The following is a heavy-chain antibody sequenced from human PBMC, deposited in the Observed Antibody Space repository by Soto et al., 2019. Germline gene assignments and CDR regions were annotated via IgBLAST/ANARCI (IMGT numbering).Heavy chain of an antibody. V-gene: IGHV3-23*01. Sequence: EVQLLESGGGLVQPGGSLRLSCAASGFTFSSYAMSWVRQAPGKGLEWVSAISGSGGSTYYADSVKGRFTISRDNSKNTLYLQMNSLRAEDTAVYYCAKDGIEYGDYGYYYMDVWGKGTTDTVSS. J-gene: IGHJ6*03. CDR1: GFTFSSYA. CDR2: ISGSGGST. CDR3: AKDGIEYGDYGYYYMDV. D-gene: IGHD4-17*01.